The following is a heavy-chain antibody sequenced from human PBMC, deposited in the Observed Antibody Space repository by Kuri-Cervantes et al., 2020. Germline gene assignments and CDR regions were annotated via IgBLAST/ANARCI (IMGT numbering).Heavy chain of an antibody. V-gene: IGHV3-20*04. Sequence: GESLKISCAASGFTFSSYSMNWVRQAPGKGLEWVSGINWSGGSTGYADSVKGRFTISRDNAKNSLYLQMNSLRAEDTAVYYCARDIVGATFSFDYWGQGTLVTVSS. CDR2: INWSGGST. D-gene: IGHD1-26*01. CDR1: GFTFSSYS. CDR3: ARDIVGATFSFDY. J-gene: IGHJ4*02.